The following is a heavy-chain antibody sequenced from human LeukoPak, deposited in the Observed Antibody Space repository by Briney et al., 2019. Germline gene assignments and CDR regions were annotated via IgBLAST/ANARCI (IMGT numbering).Heavy chain of an antibody. CDR2: TIPIRGIA. J-gene: IGHJ4*02. V-gene: IGHV1-69*04. CDR1: GGTFSSYA. CDR3: ARLSRTSWPDW. Sequence: SVKVSCKASGGTFSSYAISWVRQAPGQGLEWMGRTIPIRGIANYAQKFPGRVTITADKSTSTAYMELSSLTAEDTAVYYSARLSRTSWPDWWGQGTLVTVSS. D-gene: IGHD2-2*01.